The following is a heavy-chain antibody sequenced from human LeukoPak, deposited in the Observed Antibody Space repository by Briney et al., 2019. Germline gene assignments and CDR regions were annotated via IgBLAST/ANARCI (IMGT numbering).Heavy chain of an antibody. CDR3: ARGLRSMDV. Sequence: SETLSLTCTVSGGSISSSSYYWGWIRQPPGKGLEWIGSIYYSGSTYYNPSLKSRVTISVDTSKNQFSLKLSSVTAADTAVYYCARGLRSMDVWGQGTTVTVSS. V-gene: IGHV4-39*07. J-gene: IGHJ6*02. D-gene: IGHD2-15*01. CDR2: IYYSGST. CDR1: GGSISSSSYY.